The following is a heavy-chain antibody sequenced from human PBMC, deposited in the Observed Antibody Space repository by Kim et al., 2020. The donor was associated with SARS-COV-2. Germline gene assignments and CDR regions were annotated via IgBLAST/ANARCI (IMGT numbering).Heavy chain of an antibody. Sequence: AQKLQGRVTMTEDTTTYTAYMELSSLRSEDTAVYYCATDSGSYHKYYFDYWGQGTLVTVSS. V-gene: IGHV1-24*01. J-gene: IGHJ4*02. D-gene: IGHD1-26*01. CDR3: ATDSGSYHKYYFDY.